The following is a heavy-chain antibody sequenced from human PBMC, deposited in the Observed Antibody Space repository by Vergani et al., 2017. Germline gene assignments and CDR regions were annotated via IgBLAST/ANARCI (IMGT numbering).Heavy chain of an antibody. CDR3: ARFVVAADCCDY. Sequence: QLQLQESGPGLVKPSQTLSLTCAVSGGSISSGGYSWSWIRQPPGKGLEWIGYIYHSGSTYYNPSLRSRVTISVNRSKNQFSLKLSSVTAADTAVYYCARFVVAADCCDYWGQGTLVTVSS. J-gene: IGHJ4*02. D-gene: IGHD2-15*01. V-gene: IGHV4-30-2*01. CDR1: GGSISSGGYS. CDR2: IYHSGST.